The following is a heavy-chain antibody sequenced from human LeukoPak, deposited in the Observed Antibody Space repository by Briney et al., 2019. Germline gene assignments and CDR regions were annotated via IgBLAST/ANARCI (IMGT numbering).Heavy chain of an antibody. CDR3: ARGEYQLLNWYFDL. CDR2: INHSGST. J-gene: IGHJ2*01. Sequence: PSETLSLTCAVYGGSFSGYYWSWIRQPPGKGLEGIGEINHSGSTNYNPSLKSRVTISVDTSKNQFSLKLSSVTAADTAVYYCARGEYQLLNWYFDLWGRGTLVTVSS. CDR1: GGSFSGYY. V-gene: IGHV4-34*01. D-gene: IGHD2-2*01.